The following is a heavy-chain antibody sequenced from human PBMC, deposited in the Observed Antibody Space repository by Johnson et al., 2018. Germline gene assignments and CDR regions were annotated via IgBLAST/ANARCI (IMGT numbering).Heavy chain of an antibody. CDR1: GFTFSGYS. V-gene: IGHV3-48*01. Sequence: VQLVESGGGLVQPGGSLRLSCAASGFTFSGYSMNWVRQAPGQGLEWVSYISSSSSTIYYADSVKGRFTISRDNAKNSRYLQMNSLRAEDTAVYYCASRRGSGSYVHYYYYMDVWGKGTTVTVSS. J-gene: IGHJ6*03. CDR3: ASRRGSGSYVHYYYYMDV. CDR2: ISSSSSTI. D-gene: IGHD3-10*01.